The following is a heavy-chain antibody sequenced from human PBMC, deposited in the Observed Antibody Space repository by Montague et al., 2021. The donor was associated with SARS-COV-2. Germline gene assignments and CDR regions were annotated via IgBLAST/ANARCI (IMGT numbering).Heavy chain of an antibody. J-gene: IGHJ6*02. CDR3: ARGSWHIVVVTVIRDGYYGMDV. V-gene: IGHV4-34*01. Sequence: SETLSLTCAVYGGSFSGYYWSWIRQPPGKGLEWIGEINHSGSTNYNPSLKSRVTISVDTSKNQFSLKLSSVTAADTAVYYCARGSWHIVVVTVIRDGYYGMDVWGQGTTATVSS. CDR2: INHSGST. D-gene: IGHD2-21*02. CDR1: GGSFSGYY.